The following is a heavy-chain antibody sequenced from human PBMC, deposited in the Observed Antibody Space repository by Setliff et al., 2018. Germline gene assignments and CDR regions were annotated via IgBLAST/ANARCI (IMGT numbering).Heavy chain of an antibody. CDR3: ARDRITMVRGVPYYYYYMDV. CDR1: GGTFRTDG. J-gene: IGHJ6*03. Sequence: GASVKVSCKASGGTFRTDGFNWVRQAPGQGLEWMGRIIPVFRSANYAQKFQGRVTITADESTSTAYMELSSLRSEDTAVYYCARDRITMVRGVPYYYYYMDVWGKGTTVTSP. CDR2: IIPVFRSA. D-gene: IGHD3-10*01. V-gene: IGHV1-69*13.